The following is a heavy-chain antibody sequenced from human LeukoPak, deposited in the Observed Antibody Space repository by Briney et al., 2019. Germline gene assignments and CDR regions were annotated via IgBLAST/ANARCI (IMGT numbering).Heavy chain of an antibody. D-gene: IGHD3-16*01. CDR3: ARQSRGTWYFDL. V-gene: IGHV4-4*09. CDR1: GGSITTHY. J-gene: IGHJ2*01. Sequence: SETLSLTCTVSGGSITTHYWSWIRQPPGKGLEWIGYIYTSGSTNYNPSLKSRVTISVDTSKNQFSLKLSSVTAADTAVYYCARQSRGTWYFDLWGRGTLVTVSS. CDR2: IYTSGST.